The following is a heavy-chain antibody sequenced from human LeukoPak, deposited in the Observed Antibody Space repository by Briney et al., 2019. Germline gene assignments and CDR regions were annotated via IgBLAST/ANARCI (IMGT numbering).Heavy chain of an antibody. CDR2: ISGSTGST. V-gene: IGHV3-23*01. D-gene: IGHD5-18*01. Sequence: GGSLRLSCAASGFTFSRYAMGWVRQAPGKGLEWVSLISGSTGSTYYADFVKGRFTISRDNSKDMLYLQMNRLRAEDTAIYYCAKDRAIHLVPYYLVPDIWGQGTMVTASS. CDR3: AKDRAIHLVPYYLVPDI. CDR1: GFTFSRYA. J-gene: IGHJ3*02.